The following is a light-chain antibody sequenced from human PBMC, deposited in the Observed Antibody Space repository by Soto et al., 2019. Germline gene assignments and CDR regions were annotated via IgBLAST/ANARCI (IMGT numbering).Light chain of an antibody. V-gene: IGKV1-5*03. CDR2: KAS. J-gene: IGKJ1*01. CDR3: QQFNSPTT. Sequence: DIQMTQSPSTLSASVGDRVTITCRASQNINNWLAWYQQKLGKAPKLLIYKASNLESGVPSRFSGSGSGTEFTLTISSLKHDDFATYYCQQFNSPTTFGQGTKVDI. CDR1: QNINNW.